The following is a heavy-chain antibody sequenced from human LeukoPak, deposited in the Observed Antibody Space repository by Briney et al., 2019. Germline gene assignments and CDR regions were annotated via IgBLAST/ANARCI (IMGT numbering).Heavy chain of an antibody. CDR2: IYYSGST. Sequence: PSETLSLTCTVSGGSISSRIYSWVWIRQPPGKGREWIGSIYYSGSTYYNQSLKSRVTISVDTSKKQFSLKLNSVTAADTAVYYCARSPLLLYVTGLYYFDYWGQGTLVTVSS. V-gene: IGHV4-39*01. D-gene: IGHD2-15*01. CDR1: GGSISSRIYS. J-gene: IGHJ4*02. CDR3: ARSPLLLYVTGLYYFDY.